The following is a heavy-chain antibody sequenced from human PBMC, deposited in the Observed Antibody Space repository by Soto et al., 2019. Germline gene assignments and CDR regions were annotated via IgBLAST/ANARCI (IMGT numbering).Heavy chain of an antibody. D-gene: IGHD5-18*01. V-gene: IGHV5-51*01. CDR2: VYPSDSHT. Sequence: PGESLKISCKGSGFSFTSQWIAWVREMPGKGLEWMGTVYPSDSHTRYSPSFQGQVTISADKSISTAYLQWSSLKASDTAMYYCARQSGETYTPMDHWGQGTLVTLSS. CDR3: ARQSGETYTPMDH. CDR1: GFSFTSQW. J-gene: IGHJ4*02.